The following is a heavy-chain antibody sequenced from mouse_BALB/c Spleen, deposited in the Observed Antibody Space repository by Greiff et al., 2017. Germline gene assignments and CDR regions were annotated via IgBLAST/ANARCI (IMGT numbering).Heavy chain of an antibody. V-gene: IGHV5-9*03. CDR2: ISSGGGNT. CDR3: ARTGRDYFDY. J-gene: IGHJ2*01. CDR1: GFTFSSYT. D-gene: IGHD4-1*01. Sequence: EVKLVESGGGLVKPGGSLKLSCAASGFTFSSYTMSWVRQTPEKRLEWVATISSGGGNTYYPDSVKGRFTISRDNAKNNLYLQMSSLRSEDTALYYCARTGRDYFDYWGQGTTLTVSS.